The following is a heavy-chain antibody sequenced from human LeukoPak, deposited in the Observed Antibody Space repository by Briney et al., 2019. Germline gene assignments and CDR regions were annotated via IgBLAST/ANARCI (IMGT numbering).Heavy chain of an antibody. J-gene: IGHJ4*02. CDR2: IYHGGTI. V-gene: IGHV4-38-2*01. D-gene: IGHD3-9*01. CDR3: SSLSY. CDR1: GYSISSGYY. Sequence: PSETLSLTCAVSGYSISSGYYWGRIRQPPGKGLEWIGTIYHGGTIYYNPSLKSRVTISVDTSKNQFSLKLSSVTAADTAVYYCSSLSYWGQGTLVTVSS.